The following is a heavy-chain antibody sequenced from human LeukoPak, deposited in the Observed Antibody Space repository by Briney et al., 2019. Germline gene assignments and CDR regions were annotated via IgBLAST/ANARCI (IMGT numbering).Heavy chain of an antibody. CDR1: GYTSTSYY. CDR3: AREDRDYGDYQGDAFDI. V-gene: IGHV1-46*01. Sequence: ASVKVSCKASGYTSTSYYMHWVRQAPGQGLEWMGIINPSGGSTSYAQKFQGRVTMTRDTSTSTVYMELSSLRSEDTAVYYCAREDRDYGDYQGDAFDIWGQGTMVTVSS. J-gene: IGHJ3*02. CDR2: INPSGGST. D-gene: IGHD4-17*01.